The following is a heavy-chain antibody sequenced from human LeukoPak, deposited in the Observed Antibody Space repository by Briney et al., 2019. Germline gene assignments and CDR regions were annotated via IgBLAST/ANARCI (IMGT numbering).Heavy chain of an antibody. J-gene: IGHJ3*02. CDR1: GYTFTNYG. D-gene: IGHD3-22*01. CDR3: AGEGHRRYYYDSSSREDAFDI. CDR2: ISAYNGNT. V-gene: IGHV1-18*01. Sequence: GASVKVSCKASGYTFTNYGISWVRQAPGQGFEWMGWISAYNGNTHYAQKFQGRVTMTTDTSTSTAYMELRSLRSDDTAVYYCAGEGHRRYYYDSSSREDAFDIWGQGTMVTVSS.